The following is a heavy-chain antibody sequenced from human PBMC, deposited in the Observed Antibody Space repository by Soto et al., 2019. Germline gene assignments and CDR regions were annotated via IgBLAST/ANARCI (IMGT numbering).Heavy chain of an antibody. CDR3: ARDIGSNNYYFDY. D-gene: IGHD1-1*01. Sequence: SLRRSCAASGFTFSHFGMHWVRQAPGKGLEWVAVIWYDGSNKYYADSVKGRFTISRDNSKNTVYLQMNSLRAEDTAVYYCARDIGSNNYYFDYWGPGTLVTVSS. CDR1: GFTFSHFG. J-gene: IGHJ4*02. V-gene: IGHV3-33*01. CDR2: IWYDGSNK.